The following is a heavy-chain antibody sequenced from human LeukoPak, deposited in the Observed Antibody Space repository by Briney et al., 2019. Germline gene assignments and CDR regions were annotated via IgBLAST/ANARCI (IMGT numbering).Heavy chain of an antibody. CDR3: ARPSYSYGQVVAISFDI. J-gene: IGHJ3*02. D-gene: IGHD5-18*01. V-gene: IGHV3-48*03. CDR1: RFTFSSYE. CDR2: ISSSGSTI. Sequence: GGSLRLSCAASRFTFSSYEMNWVRQAPGKGLEWVSYISSSGSTIYYADSVKGRFTISRDNAKNSLYLQMNSLRAEDTAVYYCARPSYSYGQVVAISFDIWGQGTMVTVSS.